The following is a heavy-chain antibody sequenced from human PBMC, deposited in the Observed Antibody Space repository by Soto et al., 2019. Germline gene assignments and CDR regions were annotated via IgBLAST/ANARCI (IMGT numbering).Heavy chain of an antibody. Sequence: ASVKVSCKASGYTFTSYYMHWVRQAPGQGLEWMGIINPSGGSTSYAQKFQGRVTMTRDTSTSTVYMELSSLRSEDTAVYYCARGGGGDVDIVAPMGYWGQGTLVTVSS. J-gene: IGHJ4*02. CDR2: INPSGGST. CDR1: GYTFTSYY. V-gene: IGHV1-46*01. D-gene: IGHD5-12*01. CDR3: ARGGGGDVDIVAPMGY.